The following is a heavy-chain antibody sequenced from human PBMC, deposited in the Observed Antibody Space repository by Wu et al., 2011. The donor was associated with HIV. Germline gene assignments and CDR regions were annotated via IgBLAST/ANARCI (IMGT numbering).Heavy chain of an antibody. CDR2: IIPVFGST. CDR3: VRGISGSHLRSPNAFDV. J-gene: IGHJ3*01. Sequence: QVQPVQSGAEVKKPGSSVKVSCKASGGTFNSYAISWVRQAPGQGLEWMGGIIPVFGSTNYAQKFLGRVTITTDESTSTGYMELSGLRSEDTAMYYCVRGISGSHLRSPNAFDVWGQGTMVIVSS. CDR1: GGTFNSYA. V-gene: IGHV1-69*05. D-gene: IGHD1-26*01.